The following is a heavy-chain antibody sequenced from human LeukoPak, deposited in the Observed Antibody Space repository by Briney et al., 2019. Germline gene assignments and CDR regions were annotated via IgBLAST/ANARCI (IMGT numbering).Heavy chain of an antibody. D-gene: IGHD3-16*01. V-gene: IGHV3-48*04. J-gene: IGHJ4*02. Sequence: GGSLRLSCAASGFTFSCYSMNWVRQAPGKGLEWVSYISSSSSTIYYADSVKGRFTISRDNAKNSLYLQMNSLRAEDTAVYYCARDRWGHWNYWGQGTLVTVSS. CDR2: ISSSSSTI. CDR1: GFTFSCYS. CDR3: ARDRWGHWNY.